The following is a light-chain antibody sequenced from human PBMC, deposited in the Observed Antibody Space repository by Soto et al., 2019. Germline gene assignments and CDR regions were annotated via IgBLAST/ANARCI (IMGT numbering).Light chain of an antibody. CDR1: QNLMHSNGYNY. V-gene: IGKV2-28*01. CDR3: MQTLQTPT. J-gene: IGKJ1*01. Sequence: DIVITKSPLSLPVTPGEPAGISCISSQNLMHSNGYNYLDWYVQKPGQSPQLLIYLGSNRASGVPDRFSGSGLGTDFTLKISRVEAEDVGVYYCMQTLQTPTFGQGTKVDIK. CDR2: LGS.